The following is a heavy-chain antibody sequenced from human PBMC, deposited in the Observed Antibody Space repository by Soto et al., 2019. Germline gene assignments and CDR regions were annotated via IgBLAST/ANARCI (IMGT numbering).Heavy chain of an antibody. J-gene: IGHJ6*02. V-gene: IGHV4-34*01. CDR2: INHSGRT. D-gene: IGHD2-2*01. CDR3: ARGPRCINTACSNDYYHFGLDV. CDR1: DGTVGFYY. Sequence: YGVNDGTVGFYYVGWIPHTRGRGLEWVGEINHSGRTNLNPSLKSRVSTSVDTSKNHFSLRLSSVTAADTAVYYCARGPRCINTACSNDYYHFGLDVWGQGTTVTVSS.